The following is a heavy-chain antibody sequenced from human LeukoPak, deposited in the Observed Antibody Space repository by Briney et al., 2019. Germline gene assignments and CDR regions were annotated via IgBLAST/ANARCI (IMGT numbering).Heavy chain of an antibody. D-gene: IGHD6-19*01. J-gene: IGHJ3*02. Sequence: GGSLRLSCAASGFTFSSYWMSWVRQAPGKGLEWVANIKQDGSEKYYVDSVKGRFTISRDNSKNTLYLQMNSLRAEDTAVYYCADGWDDAFDIWGQGTMVTVSS. CDR1: GFTFSSYW. CDR2: IKQDGSEK. V-gene: IGHV3-7*03. CDR3: ADGWDDAFDI.